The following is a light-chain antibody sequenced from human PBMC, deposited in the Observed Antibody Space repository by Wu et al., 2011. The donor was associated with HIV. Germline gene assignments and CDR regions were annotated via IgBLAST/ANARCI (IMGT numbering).Light chain of an antibody. V-gene: IGKV1-27*01. CDR2: CI. J-gene: IGKJ1*01. CDR3: QKYNDAPWT. Sequence: KPRESPSTPDLCCIHLQSGVPSRFSGRGSGTEFTLTINSLHPEDIGIYYCQKYNDAPWTFGQGTKVEIK.